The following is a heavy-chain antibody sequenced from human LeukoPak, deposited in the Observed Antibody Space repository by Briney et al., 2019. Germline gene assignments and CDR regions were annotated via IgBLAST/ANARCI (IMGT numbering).Heavy chain of an antibody. CDR2: IYSGGST. CDR1: GFTVSSNF. Sequence: GGSLRLSCAASGFTVSSNFMSWVRQAPGKGLEWVSVIYSGGSTYYADSVKGRFTISGHNSKNTLYLQMNSLRAEDTAVYYCARLYGTFLEWSPYFDYWGQGTLVTVSS. CDR3: ARLYGTFLEWSPYFDY. J-gene: IGHJ4*02. D-gene: IGHD3-3*02. V-gene: IGHV3-53*04.